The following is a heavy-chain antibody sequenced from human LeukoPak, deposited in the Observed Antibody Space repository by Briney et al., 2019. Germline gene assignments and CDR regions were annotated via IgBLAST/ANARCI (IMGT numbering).Heavy chain of an antibody. Sequence: GASVKVSCKASGGTFNNFAVAWVRQAPGQGLEWMGGVIPTFGTSSTAQKFQGRVTITADLSTSTSYMELRALTFEDTAVYYFAKWGYCTGTSCYIRDPFYWFDPWGQGTLVTVSS. CDR2: VIPTFGTS. CDR3: AKWGYCTGTSCYIRDPFYWFDP. CDR1: GGTFNNFA. J-gene: IGHJ5*02. D-gene: IGHD2-2*02. V-gene: IGHV1-69*13.